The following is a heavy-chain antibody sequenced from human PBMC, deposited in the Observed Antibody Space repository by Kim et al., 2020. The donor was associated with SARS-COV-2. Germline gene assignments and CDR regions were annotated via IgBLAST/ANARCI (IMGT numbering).Heavy chain of an antibody. Sequence: ASVKVSCKASGYTFTSYAMHWVRQAPGQRLEWMGWINAGNGNTKYSQKFQGRVTITRDTSASTAYMELSSLRSEDTAVYYCARGAYYYDSSGSTTSLYWGQGTLVTVSS. CDR3: ARGAYYYDSSGSTTSLY. J-gene: IGHJ4*02. CDR2: INAGNGNT. D-gene: IGHD3-22*01. CDR1: GYTFTSYA. V-gene: IGHV1-3*01.